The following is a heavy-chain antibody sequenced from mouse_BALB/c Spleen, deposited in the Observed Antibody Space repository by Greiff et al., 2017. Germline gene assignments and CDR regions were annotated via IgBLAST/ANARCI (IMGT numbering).Heavy chain of an antibody. J-gene: IGHJ3*01. CDR2: ISYSGST. Sequence: EVQLQQSGPGLVKPSQSLSLTCTVTGYSITSDYAWNWIRQFPGNKLEWMGYISYSGSTSYNPSLKSRISITRDTSKNQFFLQLNSVTTEDTATYYCASYYRYDVAYWGQGTLVTVSA. CDR3: ASYYRYDVAY. CDR1: GYSITSDYA. D-gene: IGHD2-14*01. V-gene: IGHV3-2*02.